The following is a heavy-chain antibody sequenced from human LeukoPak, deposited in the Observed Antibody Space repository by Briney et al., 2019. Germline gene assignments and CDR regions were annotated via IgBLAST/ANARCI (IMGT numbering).Heavy chain of an antibody. CDR2: ISYDGSNK. Sequence: GGSLRLSCAASGFTFSSYGMHWVRQAPGKGLEWVAVISYDGSNKYYADSVKGRFTISRDNSKNTLYLQMNSLRAEDTAVYYCARWGGSGYYYFFDYWGQGTLVTVSS. CDR3: ARWGGSGYYYFFDY. D-gene: IGHD3-22*01. J-gene: IGHJ4*02. CDR1: GFTFSSYG. V-gene: IGHV3-30*03.